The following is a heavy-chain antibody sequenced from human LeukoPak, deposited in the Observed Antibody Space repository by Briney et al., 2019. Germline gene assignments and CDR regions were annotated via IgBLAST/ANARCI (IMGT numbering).Heavy chain of an antibody. V-gene: IGHV4-39*07. Sequence: ASETLSLTCTVSGGSISSSGYYWGWIRQPPGKGLEWIASIYYSGSTYYNPSLKSRVTISVDTSKNQFSLKLSSVTAADTAVYYCARGGGYNWFDPWGQGTLVTVSS. CDR3: ARGGGYNWFDP. CDR1: GGSISSSGYY. D-gene: IGHD6-25*01. CDR2: IYYSGST. J-gene: IGHJ5*02.